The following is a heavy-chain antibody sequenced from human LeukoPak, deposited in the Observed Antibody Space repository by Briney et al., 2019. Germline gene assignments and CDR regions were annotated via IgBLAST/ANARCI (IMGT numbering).Heavy chain of an antibody. CDR1: GFTFSSYW. Sequence: GGSLRLSRAASGFTFSSYWMSWVRQAPGKGLEWVANIKQDGSEKYYVDSVKGRFTISRDNAKNSLYLQMNSLRAEDTAVYYCARDQLGDYGDYGGFYWGQGTLVTVSS. D-gene: IGHD4-17*01. CDR3: ARDQLGDYGDYGGFY. J-gene: IGHJ4*02. V-gene: IGHV3-7*01. CDR2: IKQDGSEK.